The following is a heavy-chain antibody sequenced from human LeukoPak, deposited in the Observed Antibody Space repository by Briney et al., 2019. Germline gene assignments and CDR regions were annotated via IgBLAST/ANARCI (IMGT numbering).Heavy chain of an antibody. Sequence: GGSLRLSCAASGFTFANAWMSWVRQAPGKGLEWVGRVRSKTDGGTTDSAAPVKGRFTISRDDSKNTLYLEVNSLKTEDTAVYYCTTSYYFDSSGYDFDYWGQGTLVTVSS. CDR1: GFTFANAW. D-gene: IGHD3-22*01. CDR2: VRSKTDGGTT. CDR3: TTSYYFDSSGYDFDY. J-gene: IGHJ4*02. V-gene: IGHV3-15*01.